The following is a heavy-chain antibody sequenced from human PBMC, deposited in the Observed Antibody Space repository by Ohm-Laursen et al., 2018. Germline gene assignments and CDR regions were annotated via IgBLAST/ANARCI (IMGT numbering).Heavy chain of an antibody. Sequence: SLRLSCSASGFSFSSYWMNWVRQAPGKGLEWVGRIKSKTDGGTTDYAAPVKGRFTTSRDDSKNTPYLQMNSLKIEDTAVYYCTTIDVDRRAVDYWGQGTLVTVSS. CDR2: IKSKTDGGTT. CDR1: GFSFSSYW. CDR3: TTIDVDRRAVDY. V-gene: IGHV3-15*01. J-gene: IGHJ4*02. D-gene: IGHD3-22*01.